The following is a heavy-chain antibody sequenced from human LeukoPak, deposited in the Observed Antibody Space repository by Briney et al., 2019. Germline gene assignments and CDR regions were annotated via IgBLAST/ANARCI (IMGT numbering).Heavy chain of an antibody. CDR2: INHSGST. V-gene: IGHV4-34*01. CDR3: ARELGLDWYFDL. D-gene: IGHD7-27*01. Sequence: NPSETLSLTCAVYGGSFSGYYWSWIRQPPGKGLEWIGEINHSGSTNYNPSLKSRVTISVDTSKNQFSLKLSSVTAADTAVYYCARELGLDWYFDLWGRGTLVTVSS. J-gene: IGHJ2*01. CDR1: GGSFSGYY.